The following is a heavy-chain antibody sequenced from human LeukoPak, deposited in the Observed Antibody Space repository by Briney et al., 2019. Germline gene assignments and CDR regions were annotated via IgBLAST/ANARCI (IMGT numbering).Heavy chain of an antibody. Sequence: ASVKVSCKASGGTFSSYAISWVRQAPGQGLEWMGRIIPIFGTANYAQKFQGRVTIATDESTSTAYMELSSLRSEDTAVYYCARDKVRASWFDPWGQGTLVTVSS. V-gene: IGHV1-69*05. D-gene: IGHD4/OR15-4a*01. CDR2: IIPIFGTA. J-gene: IGHJ5*02. CDR1: GGTFSSYA. CDR3: ARDKVRASWFDP.